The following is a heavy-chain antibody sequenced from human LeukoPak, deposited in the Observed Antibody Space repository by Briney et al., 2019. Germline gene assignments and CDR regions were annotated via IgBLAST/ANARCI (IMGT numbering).Heavy chain of an antibody. Sequence: ASVKVSCRASGYTFTSYYMHWVRQAPGQGLEWMGWINPNSGGTNFAQKFQGRVSMTRDTSISTAYMELSRLRSDDTAVYYCARELGSGYYRYFDYWGQGTLVTVSS. CDR1: GYTFTSYY. J-gene: IGHJ4*02. D-gene: IGHD3-22*01. CDR2: INPNSGGT. CDR3: ARELGSGYYRYFDY. V-gene: IGHV1-2*02.